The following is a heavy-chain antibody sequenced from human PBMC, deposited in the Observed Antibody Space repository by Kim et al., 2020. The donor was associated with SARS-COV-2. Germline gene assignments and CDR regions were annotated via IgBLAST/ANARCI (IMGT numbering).Heavy chain of an antibody. V-gene: IGHV3-48*03. Sequence: GRSLRLSCAASTFAFSIYEMNWLRQAPGKGLEWLSYISNIGDTVYYAESIAGRFTISRDNANNSLFLQMDSLRVEDTAVYYCARIMPRENSFNIWGQGT. D-gene: IGHD2-2*01. CDR2: ISNIGDTV. CDR3: ARIMPRENSFNI. CDR1: TFAFSIYE. J-gene: IGHJ3*02.